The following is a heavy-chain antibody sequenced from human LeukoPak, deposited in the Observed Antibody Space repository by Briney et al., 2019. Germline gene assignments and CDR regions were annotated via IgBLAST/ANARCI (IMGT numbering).Heavy chain of an antibody. CDR1: GGSFSGYY. J-gene: IGHJ1*01. CDR2: INHSGST. D-gene: IGHD2-15*01. Sequence: SETLCLTCAVYGGSFSGYYWSWIRQPPGKGLEWIGEINHSGSTNYNPSLKSRVTISVDTSKNQFSLKLSSVTAADTAVYYCARARYCSGGSCYSKYFQHWGQGTLVTVSS. CDR3: ARARYCSGGSCYSKYFQH. V-gene: IGHV4-34*01.